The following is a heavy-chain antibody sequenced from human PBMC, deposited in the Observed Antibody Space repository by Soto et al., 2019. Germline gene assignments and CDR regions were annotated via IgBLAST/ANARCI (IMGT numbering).Heavy chain of an antibody. Sequence: GRSLRLSCAASGFTFSSYAMSWVRQAPGKGLEWVSAISGSGGSTYYADSVKGRFTISRDNSKNTLYLQMNSLRAEDTAVYYCAKAGYNWNDFYYFDYWGQGTLVTVSS. J-gene: IGHJ4*02. CDR2: ISGSGGST. V-gene: IGHV3-23*01. CDR1: GFTFSSYA. CDR3: AKAGYNWNDFYYFDY. D-gene: IGHD1-1*01.